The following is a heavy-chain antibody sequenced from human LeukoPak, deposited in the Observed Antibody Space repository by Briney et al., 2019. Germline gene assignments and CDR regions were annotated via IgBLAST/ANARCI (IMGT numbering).Heavy chain of an antibody. D-gene: IGHD6-19*01. CDR1: GGSISGYY. J-gene: IGHJ4*02. CDR2: MYYSGST. Sequence: PSETLSLTCTVSGGSISGYYWSWIRQPPGKGLEWIGYMYYSGSTNYNPSLRSRVTISEDTSKNQFSLKLSSVTAADTAVYYCASEGLAVAGNFLYWGQGALVTVSS. V-gene: IGHV4-59*08. CDR3: ASEGLAVAGNFLY.